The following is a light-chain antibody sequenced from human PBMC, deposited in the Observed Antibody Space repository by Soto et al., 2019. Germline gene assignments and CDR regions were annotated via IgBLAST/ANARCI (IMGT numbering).Light chain of an antibody. CDR2: GAS. CDR3: QQYNSWPPIT. J-gene: IGKJ5*01. Sequence: EIVLTQSLGTLSLSPGERATLSCRSSQSVSSSYLAWYQQKPGQAPRLLLYGASRRATGIPDRFSGSGSGSEFTLTISSLQSEDFVVYYCQQYNSWPPITFGQGTRLEIK. CDR1: QSVSSSY. V-gene: IGKV3-20*01.